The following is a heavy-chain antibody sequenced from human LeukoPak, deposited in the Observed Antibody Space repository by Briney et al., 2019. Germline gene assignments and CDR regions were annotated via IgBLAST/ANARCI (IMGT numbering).Heavy chain of an antibody. Sequence: SETLSFTCTVSGGSISSYYWSWIRQPAGKGLEWIGRIYTSGSTNYNPSLKSRVTMSVDTSKNQFSLKLSSVTAADTAVYYCARSLDSTAAYYYYMDVWGKGTTVTVSS. CDR1: GGSISSYY. D-gene: IGHD3/OR15-3a*01. CDR3: ARSLDSTAAYYYYMDV. J-gene: IGHJ6*03. V-gene: IGHV4-4*07. CDR2: IYTSGST.